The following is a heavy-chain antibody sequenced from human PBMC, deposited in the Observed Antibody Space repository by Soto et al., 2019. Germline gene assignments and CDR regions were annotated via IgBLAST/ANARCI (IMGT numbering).Heavy chain of an antibody. CDR1: GFSFSTFW. J-gene: IGHJ4*02. D-gene: IGHD2-2*01. CDR2: INPEETTT. V-gene: IGHV3-74*01. Sequence: EVQLVESGGDLVQPGGSLRLSCAASGFSFSTFWMHWVRQAPGKGLVWVSRINPEETTTTYADSVRGRFTISGDNAKNTLYLQMNSLRADDTAVYYCARGGLEPVDYWGQGTLVTVFS. CDR3: ARGGLEPVDY.